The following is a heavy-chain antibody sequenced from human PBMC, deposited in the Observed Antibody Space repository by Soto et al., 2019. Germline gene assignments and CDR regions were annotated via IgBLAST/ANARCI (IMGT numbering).Heavy chain of an antibody. V-gene: IGHV4-34*01. CDR1: GGSFSGYY. Sequence: SETLSLTCAVYGGSFSGYYWSWIRQPPGKGLEWIGEINHSGSTNYNPSLKSRVTISVDTSKNQFSLKLSSVTAADTAVYYCAKSGIATQWYFDLLGRGTLVTVSS. J-gene: IGHJ2*01. CDR2: INHSGST. D-gene: IGHD1-20*01. CDR3: AKSGIATQWYFDL.